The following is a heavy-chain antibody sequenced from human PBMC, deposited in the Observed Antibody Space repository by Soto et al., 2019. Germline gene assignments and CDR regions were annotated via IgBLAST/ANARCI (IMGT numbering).Heavy chain of an antibody. J-gene: IGHJ4*02. CDR2: IYYSGST. D-gene: IGHD3-22*01. CDR3: AKYYYDSSGYYYRN. V-gene: IGHV4-59*01. CDR1: GGSISSYY. Sequence: SETLSLTCTVSGGSISSYYWSWIRQPPGKGLEWIGYIYYSGSTNYNPSLKSRVTISVDTSKNQFSLKLSSVTAADTAVYYCAKYYYDSSGYYYRNWGQGTLVTVSS.